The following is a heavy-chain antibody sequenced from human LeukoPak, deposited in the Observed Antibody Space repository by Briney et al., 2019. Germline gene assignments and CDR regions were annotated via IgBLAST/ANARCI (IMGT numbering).Heavy chain of an antibody. CDR1: GFTLSSYW. Sequence: GGSLRLSCAASGFTLSSYWMSWVRQAPGKGLEWVANIKQDGSEKYYVDSVKGRFTISRDNAKNSLYLQMNSLRAEDTAVYYCARLRYHDFWSGYWKYYYYMDVWGKGTTVTVSS. CDR2: IKQDGSEK. D-gene: IGHD3-3*01. CDR3: ARLRYHDFWSGYWKYYYYMDV. V-gene: IGHV3-7*01. J-gene: IGHJ6*03.